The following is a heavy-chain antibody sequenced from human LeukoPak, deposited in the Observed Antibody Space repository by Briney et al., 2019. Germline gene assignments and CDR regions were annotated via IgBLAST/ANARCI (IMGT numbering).Heavy chain of an antibody. Sequence: GGSLRLSCAASGFTVSSNYMSWVRQAPGKGLEWVSVIYSGGSTYYADSVKGRFTISRDNSKNTLYLRMNSLRAEDTAVYYCARLDVLNWFDPWGQGTLVTVSS. CDR2: IYSGGST. CDR3: ARLDVLNWFDP. CDR1: GFTVSSNY. V-gene: IGHV3-66*04. J-gene: IGHJ5*02.